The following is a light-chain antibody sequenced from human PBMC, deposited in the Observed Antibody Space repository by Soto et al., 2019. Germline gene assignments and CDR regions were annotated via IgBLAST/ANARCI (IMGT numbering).Light chain of an antibody. CDR3: SSYTSIITLYV. CDR2: EVS. V-gene: IGLV2-14*01. Sequence: QSALTQPASVSGSPGQSITISCTGTSSDVGGYNYVSWYQQHPGKAPKLMIYEVSNRPSGASNRFSGSKSGNTASLTISGLQAEDEADYYCSSYTSIITLYVFGSGTKVTVL. CDR1: SSDVGGYNY. J-gene: IGLJ1*01.